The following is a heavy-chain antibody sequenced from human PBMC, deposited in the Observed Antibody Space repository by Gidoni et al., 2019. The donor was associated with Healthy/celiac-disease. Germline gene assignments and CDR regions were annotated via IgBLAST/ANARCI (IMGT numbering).Heavy chain of an antibody. J-gene: IGHJ3*02. V-gene: IGHV4-31*03. CDR3: ARDGARAFDI. CDR2: IYYSGST. CDR1: GGSISSGGYY. D-gene: IGHD3-16*01. Sequence: QVQLQESGPGLVKPSQTLSLTSPVSGGSISSGGYYGSWIRQHPGKGLEWIGYIYYSGSTYYNPSLKSRVTISVDTSKNQFSLKLSSVTAADTAVYYCARDGARAFDIWGQGTMVTVSS.